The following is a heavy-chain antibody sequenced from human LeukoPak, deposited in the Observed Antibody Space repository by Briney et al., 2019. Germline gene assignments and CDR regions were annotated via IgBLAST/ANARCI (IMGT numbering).Heavy chain of an antibody. CDR1: LGSISSSSYY. J-gene: IGHJ5*02. Sequence: SETLSLTCTVSLGSISSSSYYWGWIRQPPGKGLEWIGNTYYSGSTNYNPSLKSRVTISVDTSKNQFSLKLSSVTAADTAVHYCARRIAVAGGFRFDPWGQGTLVTVSS. D-gene: IGHD6-19*01. V-gene: IGHV4-39*01. CDR3: ARRIAVAGGFRFDP. CDR2: TYYSGST.